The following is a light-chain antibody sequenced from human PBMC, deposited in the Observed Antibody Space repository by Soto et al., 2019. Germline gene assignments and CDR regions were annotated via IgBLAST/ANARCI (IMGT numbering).Light chain of an antibody. V-gene: IGKV3-15*01. CDR2: GAS. CDR3: QQYNNWPPRT. CDR1: QSVSSY. J-gene: IGKJ1*01. Sequence: EIVLTQSPATLSLSPGERATLSCRASQSVSSYLAWYQQKSGQSPRLLIYGASSRATGIPARFSGSGSGTEFTLTISSLQSEDFAVYYCQQYNNWPPRTFGQGTKVDIK.